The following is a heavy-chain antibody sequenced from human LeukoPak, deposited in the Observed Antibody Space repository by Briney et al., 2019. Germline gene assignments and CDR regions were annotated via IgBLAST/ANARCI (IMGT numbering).Heavy chain of an antibody. CDR3: AKDSGYCSGGSCYSVLDY. CDR1: EFTFSSYA. D-gene: IGHD2-15*01. V-gene: IGHV3-23*01. Sequence: GGSLRLSCAASEFTFSSYAMSWVRQAPGKGLEWVSAISGSGGSTYYADSVKGRFTISRDNSKNTLYLQMNSLRAEDTAVYYCAKDSGYCSGGSCYSVLDYWGQGTLVTVSS. J-gene: IGHJ4*02. CDR2: ISGSGGST.